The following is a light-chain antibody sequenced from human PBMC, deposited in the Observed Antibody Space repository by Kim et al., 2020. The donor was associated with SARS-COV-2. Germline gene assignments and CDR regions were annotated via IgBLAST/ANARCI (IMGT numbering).Light chain of an antibody. J-gene: IGKJ1*01. V-gene: IGKV3-15*01. Sequence: EIVMTQSPATLSVSPGERATLSCRASQSVTSNLAWYQQKPGQAPRLLIYGASTRASGIPARFSGSGSGTDFALTISSLQSEDFALYYCQHYNNWPPWTFGQGTKVDIK. CDR1: QSVTSN. CDR2: GAS. CDR3: QHYNNWPPWT.